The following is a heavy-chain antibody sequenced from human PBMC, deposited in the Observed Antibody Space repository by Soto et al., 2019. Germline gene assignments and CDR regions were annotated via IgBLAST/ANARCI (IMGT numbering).Heavy chain of an antibody. CDR3: ARHSGSRSWSPGGYFDD. D-gene: IGHD1-26*01. Sequence: SETLSLTCTVSGGSIRGSSYYWGWIRQPPGKGLEWIGSIYYSGSTYYNPSLKSRVTITVDTSKNQFSLKLSSVTAADTAVYYCARHSGSRSWSPGGYFDDWGQGTLVT. CDR2: IYYSGST. CDR1: GGSIRGSSYY. J-gene: IGHJ4*02. V-gene: IGHV4-39*01.